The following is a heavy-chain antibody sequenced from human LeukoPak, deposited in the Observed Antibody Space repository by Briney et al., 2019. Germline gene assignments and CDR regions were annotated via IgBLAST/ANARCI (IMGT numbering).Heavy chain of an antibody. CDR2: IYTSGST. CDR1: GGSISSGGYY. CDR3: ARLEGSYCSGGSCPPGIYYGMDV. V-gene: IGHV4-61*02. Sequence: SETLSLTCTVSGGSISSGGYYWSWIRQPAGKGLEWIGRIYTSGSTNYNPSLKSRVTISVDTSKNQFSLKLSSVTAADTAVYYCARLEGSYCSGGSCPPGIYYGMDVWGQGTTVTVSS. J-gene: IGHJ6*02. D-gene: IGHD2-15*01.